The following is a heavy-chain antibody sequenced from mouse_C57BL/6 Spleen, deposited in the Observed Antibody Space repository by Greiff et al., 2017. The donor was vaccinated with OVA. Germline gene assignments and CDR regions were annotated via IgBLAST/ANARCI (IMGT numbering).Heavy chain of an antibody. V-gene: IGHV5-4*03. J-gene: IGHJ4*01. D-gene: IGHD2-10*02. CDR3: ARYGNYGGAMDY. CDR2: ISDGGSYT. CDR1: GFTFSSYA. Sequence: DVMLVESGGGLVKPGGSLKLSCAASGFTFSSYAMSWVRQTPEKRLEWVATISDGGSYTYYPDNVKGRFTISRDNAKNNLYLQMSHLKSEDTAMYYCARYGNYGGAMDYWGQGTSVTVSS.